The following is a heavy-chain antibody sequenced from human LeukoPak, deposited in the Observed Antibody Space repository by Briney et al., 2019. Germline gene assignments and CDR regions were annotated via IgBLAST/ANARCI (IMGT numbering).Heavy chain of an antibody. Sequence: ASVKVSCKASGGTFSSYAISWVRQAPGQGLEWMGWMNPNSGNTGYAQKFQGRVTMTRNTSISTAYMELSSLRSEDTAVYYCARLTIRAQNLDPWGQGTLVTVSS. D-gene: IGHD3-10*01. CDR3: ARLTIRAQNLDP. V-gene: IGHV1-8*02. CDR2: MNPNSGNT. J-gene: IGHJ5*02. CDR1: GGTFSSYA.